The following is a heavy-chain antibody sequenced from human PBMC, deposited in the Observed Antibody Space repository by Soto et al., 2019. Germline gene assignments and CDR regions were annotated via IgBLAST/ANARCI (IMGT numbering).Heavy chain of an antibody. J-gene: IGHJ6*02. V-gene: IGHV3-30*18. D-gene: IGHD1-26*01. CDR1: GFTFSSYG. CDR3: AKDVAVGATPGLGDYYYYYGMDV. Sequence: QVQLVESGGGVVQPGRSLRLSCAASGFTFSSYGMHWVRQAPGKGLEWVAVISYDGSNKYYADSVKGRFTISRDNSKNTLYLQMNSLRAEDTAVYYCAKDVAVGATPGLGDYYYYYGMDVWGQGTTVTVSS. CDR2: ISYDGSNK.